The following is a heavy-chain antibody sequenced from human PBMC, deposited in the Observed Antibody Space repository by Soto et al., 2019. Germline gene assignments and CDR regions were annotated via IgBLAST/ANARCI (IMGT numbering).Heavy chain of an antibody. CDR3: ASASLHYRTIDY. J-gene: IGHJ4*02. CDR1: GGSISSGDYC. D-gene: IGHD4-4*01. V-gene: IGHV4-30-4*01. Sequence: SETLSLTCTVSGGSISSGDYCWTWIRQPPGKGLEWIGYIYDSGSTYDNPSLRNRLTISVDTSKNQFSLKLSFVTAADTAVYYCASASLHYRTIDYWGQGTLVTVSS. CDR2: IYDSGST.